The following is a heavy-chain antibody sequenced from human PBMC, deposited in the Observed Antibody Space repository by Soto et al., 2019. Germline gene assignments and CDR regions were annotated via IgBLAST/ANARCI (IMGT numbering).Heavy chain of an antibody. J-gene: IGHJ6*02. CDR3: ARPYSTSWDNYGMDV. V-gene: IGHV5-10-1*01. D-gene: IGHD6-13*01. CDR1: GYSFSNYW. Sequence: GESLKISCKGSGYSFSNYWISWVRQMPGKGLEWIGRIAPSDSYTNYSPSFYGHVTMSVDKSISTAYLEWNSLKTSDAAMYYCARPYSTSWDNYGMDVWGQGTTVTVS. CDR2: IAPSDSYT.